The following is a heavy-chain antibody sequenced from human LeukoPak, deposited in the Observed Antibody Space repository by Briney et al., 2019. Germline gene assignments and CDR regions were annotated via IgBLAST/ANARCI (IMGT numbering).Heavy chain of an antibody. CDR2: MNPNSGNT. Sequence: GASVKVSCKASGYTFTSCDINWVRQATGQGLEWMGWMNPNSGNTGYAQKFLGRVTMTRNTSISTAYMELSSLRSEDTAVYYCARVLLDYDFWSGYLRVGMDVWGQGTTVTVSS. D-gene: IGHD3-3*01. CDR1: GYTFTSCD. J-gene: IGHJ6*02. V-gene: IGHV1-8*01. CDR3: ARVLLDYDFWSGYLRVGMDV.